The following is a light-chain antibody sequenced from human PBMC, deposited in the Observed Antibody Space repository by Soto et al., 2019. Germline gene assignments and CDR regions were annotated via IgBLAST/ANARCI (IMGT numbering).Light chain of an antibody. J-gene: IGKJ1*01. CDR3: QQYNNWPRT. V-gene: IGKV3-15*01. Sequence: IVLTQSPATLSVSAGERATLSCMASQSVSSNLAWYQQKPGQAPRLLIYGASTRATGIPARFSGSGSGTEFTLTFSRLQSEDFAVYYCQQYNNWPRTFGQGTKVDIK. CDR1: QSVSSN. CDR2: GAS.